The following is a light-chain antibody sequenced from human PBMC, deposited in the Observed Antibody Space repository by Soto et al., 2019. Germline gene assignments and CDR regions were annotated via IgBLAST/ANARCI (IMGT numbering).Light chain of an antibody. V-gene: IGKV3-15*01. CDR3: QRYNNWPLT. CDR1: QSVSSS. Sequence: ETMMTQSPATLSVCPGERDTLSCRASQSVSSSLAWYQQKRGQPPRLLIYDTSARATGVPARFSGSRSGPEFTLTINSLQSEDFAIYYCQRYNNWPLTFGGGTKVDIK. J-gene: IGKJ4*01. CDR2: DTS.